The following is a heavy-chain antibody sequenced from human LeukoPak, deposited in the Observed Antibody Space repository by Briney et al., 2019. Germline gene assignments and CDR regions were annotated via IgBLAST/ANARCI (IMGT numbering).Heavy chain of an antibody. J-gene: IGHJ4*02. CDR2: ISWNSGSI. Sequence: GGSLSLSCAASGFTFDDYAMHWVRHAPGKGLEWASGISWNSGSIGYADSVKGRFTISRDNAKNSLYLQMNSLRAEDTALYYCARSVVTAMGDYFDYWGQGTLVTVSS. CDR3: ARSVVTAMGDYFDY. CDR1: GFTFDDYA. V-gene: IGHV3-9*01. D-gene: IGHD2-21*02.